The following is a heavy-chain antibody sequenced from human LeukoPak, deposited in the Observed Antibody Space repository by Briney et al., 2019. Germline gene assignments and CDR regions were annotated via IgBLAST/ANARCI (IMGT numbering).Heavy chain of an antibody. D-gene: IGHD3-22*01. CDR1: GYSFTSYW. V-gene: IGHV5-51*01. CDR3: ARSRDGYFPYYFDY. Sequence: GESLKISCKGSGYSFTSYWIGWVRQMPGKGLEWMGIMFPDDSDIRYSPSFQGQVTISADKSISTAYLQWSSLQASDTAMYYCARSRDGYFPYYFDYWGQGTLVTVSS. CDR2: MFPDDSDI. J-gene: IGHJ4*02.